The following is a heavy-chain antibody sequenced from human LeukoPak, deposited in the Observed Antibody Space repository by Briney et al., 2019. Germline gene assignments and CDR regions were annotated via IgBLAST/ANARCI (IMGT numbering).Heavy chain of an antibody. J-gene: IGHJ4*02. V-gene: IGHV4-39*01. CDR2: IYYSGST. CDR3: ASYGSGNYRFFDS. Sequence: PSETLSLTCTVSGGSISSSSYYWGWIRQPPGKGLEWIGSIYYSGSTYYNPSLKSRVTISVDTSKNQFSLKLSSVTAADTAVYYCASYGSGNYRFFDSWGQGTLVTVSS. D-gene: IGHD3-10*01. CDR1: GGSISSSSYY.